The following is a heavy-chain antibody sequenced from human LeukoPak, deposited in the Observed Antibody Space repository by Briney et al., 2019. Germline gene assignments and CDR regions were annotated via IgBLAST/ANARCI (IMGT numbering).Heavy chain of an antibody. D-gene: IGHD6-13*01. J-gene: IGHJ5*02. CDR1: GGSISSYY. CDR2: IYYSGST. CDR3: AREWYSSSWYRKAFDP. Sequence: PSETLSLTCTVSGGSISSYYWSWIRQPPGKGLEWIGYIYYSGSTNFNPSLKSRVTISVDTSKNQFSLKLSSVTAADTAVYYCAREWYSSSWYRKAFDPWGQGTLVTVSS. V-gene: IGHV4-59*12.